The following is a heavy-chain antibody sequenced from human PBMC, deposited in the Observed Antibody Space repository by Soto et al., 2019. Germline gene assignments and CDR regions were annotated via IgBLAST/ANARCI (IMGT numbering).Heavy chain of an antibody. CDR1: GFTFSSYA. D-gene: IGHD3-22*01. V-gene: IGHV3-23*01. J-gene: IGHJ4*02. CDR3: AKDRNYYDSSGFDF. Sequence: GGSLRLSCAASGFTFSSYALGWVRQAPGKGLEWVSTIIGSGGSTYYADSVKGRFTISRDKSRNSLHLQMNNLRAEDTAIYYCAKDRNYYDSSGFDFWGQGTLVTVSS. CDR2: IIGSGGST.